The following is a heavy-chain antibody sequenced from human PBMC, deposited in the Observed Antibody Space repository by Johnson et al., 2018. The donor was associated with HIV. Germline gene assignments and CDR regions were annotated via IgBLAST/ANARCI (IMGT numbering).Heavy chain of an antibody. CDR3: ARAVYSSTSSCAFDI. V-gene: IGHV3-74*02. D-gene: IGHD6-6*01. Sequence: EVQLVESGGGVVQPGGSLRLSCAASGFTFSSYWMHWVRQAPGKGLVWVSRINSDGSSTTYADSVKGRFTISRDNAKNTLYLQMNSLRAEDTAVYYCARAVYSSTSSCAFDIWGQGTMVTVSS. CDR1: GFTFSSYW. CDR2: INSDGSST. J-gene: IGHJ3*02.